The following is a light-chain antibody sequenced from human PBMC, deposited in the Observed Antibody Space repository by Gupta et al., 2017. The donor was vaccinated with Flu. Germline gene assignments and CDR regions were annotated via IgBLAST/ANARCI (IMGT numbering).Light chain of an antibody. Sequence: SYELTQPPSVSVSPGKTARNTCSGDALPKKFAYWYQQKSGQAPVLVISEDNTRPSGIPERFSGSSSGTVATLTISGAHLEDEADYFCYSTDNSGNLVVFGGGTKLTVL. J-gene: IGLJ2*01. V-gene: IGLV3-10*01. CDR3: YSTDNSGNLVV. CDR1: ALPKKF. CDR2: EDN.